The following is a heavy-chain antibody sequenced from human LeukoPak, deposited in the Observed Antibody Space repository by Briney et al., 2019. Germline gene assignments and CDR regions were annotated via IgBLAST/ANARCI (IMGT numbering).Heavy chain of an antibody. CDR1: GYSFTSYG. J-gene: IGHJ6*04. CDR2: ISAYNGNT. D-gene: IGHD6-13*01. Sequence: ASVKVSCKASGYSFTSYGISWVRHAPGQGLEWMGWISAYNGNTNYAQKLQGRVTMTTDTSTSTAYMELRSLRSDDTAVYYCARGGSGYSSSWYYYYGMDVWGKGTTVTVSS. CDR3: ARGGSGYSSSWYYYYGMDV. V-gene: IGHV1-18*04.